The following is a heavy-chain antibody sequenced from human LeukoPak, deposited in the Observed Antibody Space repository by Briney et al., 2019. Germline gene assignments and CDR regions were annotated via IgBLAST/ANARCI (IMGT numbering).Heavy chain of an antibody. V-gene: IGHV3-30*04. CDR1: GFTFSSYA. Sequence: PGGSLRLSCAASGFTFSSYAMHWVRQAPGKGLEWVAVISYDGSNKYYADSVKGRFTISRDNAKNSLYLQMNSLRAEDTAVYYCARDSTMVRGVMKDWGQGTLVTVSS. D-gene: IGHD3-10*01. CDR2: ISYDGSNK. J-gene: IGHJ4*02. CDR3: ARDSTMVRGVMKD.